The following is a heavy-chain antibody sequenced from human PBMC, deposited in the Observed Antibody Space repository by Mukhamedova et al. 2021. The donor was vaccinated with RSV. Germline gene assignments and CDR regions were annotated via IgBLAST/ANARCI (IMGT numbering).Heavy chain of an antibody. J-gene: IGHJ4*02. D-gene: IGHD3-3*01. CDR3: TRPHDFWSGYYH. CDR2: SYAT. Sequence: SYATAYAASVKGRFTISRDDSKNTAYLQMNSLKTEDTAVYYCTRPHDFWSGYYHWGQGTLVTVSS. V-gene: IGHV3-73*01.